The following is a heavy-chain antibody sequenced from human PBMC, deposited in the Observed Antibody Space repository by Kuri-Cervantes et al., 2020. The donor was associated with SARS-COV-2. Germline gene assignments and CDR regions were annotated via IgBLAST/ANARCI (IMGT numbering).Heavy chain of an antibody. Sequence: GESLKISCAASGSTVNYYWMTWVRQAPGGGLEWVANVKQDGSETYYVESVKGRFTISRDNAKNSLYLQMNSLRADDTAVYYCVRLGAAYVDTLFVMRAVHYFDSWGQGTLVTVSS. CDR2: VKQDGSET. V-gene: IGHV3-7*03. J-gene: IGHJ4*02. D-gene: IGHD5-18*01. CDR1: GSTVNYYW. CDR3: VRLGAAYVDTLFVMRAVHYFDS.